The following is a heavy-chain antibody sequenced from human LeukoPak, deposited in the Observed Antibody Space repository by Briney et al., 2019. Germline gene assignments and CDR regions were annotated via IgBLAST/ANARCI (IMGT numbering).Heavy chain of an antibody. CDR2: INPNSGGT. Sequence: ASVKVSCKASGYTFTGYYMHWVRQAPGQGLEWMGWINPNSGGTNYAQKFQGRVTMTRDTSISTAYMELSRLRSDDTAVYYCARDLRVRYYYDSSGYYQDAFDIWGQGTMVTVSS. CDR3: ARDLRVRYYYDSSGYYQDAFDI. J-gene: IGHJ3*02. V-gene: IGHV1-2*02. D-gene: IGHD3-22*01. CDR1: GYTFTGYY.